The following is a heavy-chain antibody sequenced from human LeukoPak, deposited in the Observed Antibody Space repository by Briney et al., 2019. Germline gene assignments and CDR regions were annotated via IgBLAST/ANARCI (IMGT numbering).Heavy chain of an antibody. J-gene: IGHJ3*01. V-gene: IGHV1-46*01. Sequence: VXCKXXGYTFTSYYMHWVRQAPGQGLEGRGIINPSGGSTSYAQKFQGRVTMTRDRSTSTVYMELSRLRAEDTAVYYCARGAGYYYDSSRYYRLWGQGTMVTVSS. CDR2: INPSGGST. CDR1: GYTFTSYY. D-gene: IGHD3-22*01. CDR3: ARGAGYYYDSSRYYRL.